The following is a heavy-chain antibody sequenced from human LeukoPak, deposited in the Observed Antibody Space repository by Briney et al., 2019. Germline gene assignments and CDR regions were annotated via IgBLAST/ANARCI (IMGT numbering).Heavy chain of an antibody. J-gene: IGHJ5*02. CDR2: IYYSGST. CDR1: GGSISSGDYY. D-gene: IGHD3-10*01. CDR3: ARAGPPSPYYYGSGSANWFDP. Sequence: SQTLSLTCTVSGGSISSGDYYWSWIRQPPGKGLEWIGYIYYSGSTYYNPSLKSRVTISVDTSKNQFSLKLSSVTAADTAVYYCARAGPPSPYYYGSGSANWFDPWGQGTLVTVSS. V-gene: IGHV4-30-4*01.